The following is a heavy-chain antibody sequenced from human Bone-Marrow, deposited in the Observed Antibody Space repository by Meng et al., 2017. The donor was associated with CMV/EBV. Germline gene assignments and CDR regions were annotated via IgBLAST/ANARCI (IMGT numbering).Heavy chain of an antibody. CDR1: GFTFSSYW. D-gene: IGHD1-26*01. J-gene: IGHJ4*02. CDR2: INSDGSST. V-gene: IGHV3-74*01. CDR3: ARDVVVGATRDLDY. Sequence: GGSLRLSCAASGFTFSSYWMHWVRQAPGKGLVWVSRINSDGSSTSYADSVKGRFTISRDNAKNTLYLQMNSLRAEDTAVYYCARDVVVGATRDLDYWGQGTRVTGSS.